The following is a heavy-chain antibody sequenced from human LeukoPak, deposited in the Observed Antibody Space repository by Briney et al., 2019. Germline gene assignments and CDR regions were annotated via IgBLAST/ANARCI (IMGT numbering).Heavy chain of an antibody. CDR2: ISYDGSNK. Sequence: GGSLRLSCAASGFTFSSYAMHWVRQAPGKGLEWVAVISYDGSNKYYADSVKGRFTISRDNSKNTLYLQMNSLRAEDTAVYYCAKSMGIQLWLGDYWGQGTLVTVSS. CDR3: AKSMGIQLWLGDY. J-gene: IGHJ4*02. D-gene: IGHD5-18*01. CDR1: GFTFSSYA. V-gene: IGHV3-30-3*02.